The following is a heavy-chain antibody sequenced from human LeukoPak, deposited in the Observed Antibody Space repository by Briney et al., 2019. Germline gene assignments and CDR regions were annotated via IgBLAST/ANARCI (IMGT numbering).Heavy chain of an antibody. Sequence: SETLSLTCAVYGGSFSDHYWSWIRQPPGKGLEWIGETEHSGSTNYNPSLKARVTISVDTSKNQFSLRLSSVTAADTAVYYCAREYSTSSTAFGIWGQGTMVTVSS. J-gene: IGHJ3*02. D-gene: IGHD6-6*01. CDR3: AREYSTSSTAFGI. CDR1: GGSFSDHY. CDR2: TEHSGST. V-gene: IGHV4-34*01.